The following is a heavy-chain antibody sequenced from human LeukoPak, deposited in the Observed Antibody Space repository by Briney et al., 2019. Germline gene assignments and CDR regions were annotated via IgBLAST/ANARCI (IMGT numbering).Heavy chain of an antibody. Sequence: ASVKVSCKASGYTFTGYYMHWVRQAPGQGLEWMGWIDPNSGGTNYAQKFQGRVTMTRDTSTSTVYMELSSLRTEDTAVYYCAREVAASLVTPNGMDVWGQGTTVTVSS. V-gene: IGHV1-2*02. D-gene: IGHD6-19*01. CDR3: AREVAASLVTPNGMDV. CDR1: GYTFTGYY. J-gene: IGHJ6*02. CDR2: IDPNSGGT.